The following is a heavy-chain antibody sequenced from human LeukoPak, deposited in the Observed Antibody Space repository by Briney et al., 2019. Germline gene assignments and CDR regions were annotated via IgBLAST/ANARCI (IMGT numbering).Heavy chain of an antibody. D-gene: IGHD5-12*01. J-gene: IGHJ4*02. CDR2: ISGSGGST. CDR1: GFTFSSYA. Sequence: GGSLRLSCAASGFTFSSYAMNWVRQAPGKGLEWVSAISGSGGSTYYADSVKGRFTISRDNSKNMVYLQMNSLRAEDTAVYYCAKDRGYSGYDPFEYWGQGTLVTVSS. CDR3: AKDRGYSGYDPFEY. V-gene: IGHV3-23*01.